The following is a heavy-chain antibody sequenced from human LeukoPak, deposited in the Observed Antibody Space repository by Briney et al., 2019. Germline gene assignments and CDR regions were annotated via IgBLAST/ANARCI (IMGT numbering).Heavy chain of an antibody. CDR1: GGSFSGYY. CDR2: INHSGST. J-gene: IGHJ6*02. V-gene: IGHV4-34*01. CDR3: ARGQGPYCSSTSCYLGLRSYYYYGMDV. Sequence: PLETLSLTCAVYGGSFSGYYWSWIRQPPGKGLEWIGEINHSGSTNYNPSLKSRVTISVDTSKNQFSLKLSSVTAADTAVYYCARGQGPYCSSTSCYLGLRSYYYYGMDVWGQGTTATVSS. D-gene: IGHD2-2*01.